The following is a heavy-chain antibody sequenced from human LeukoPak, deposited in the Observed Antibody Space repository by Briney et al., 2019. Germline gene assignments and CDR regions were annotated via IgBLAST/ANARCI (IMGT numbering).Heavy chain of an antibody. J-gene: IGHJ5*02. CDR3: ARARSGAVARNYNWFDP. V-gene: IGHV1-69*05. Sequence: SVKVSCKASGGTFSSYAISWVRQAPGQGLEWMGGIIPIFGTANYAQKFQGRVTMTTDTSTSTAYKELRSLTSDDTAVYYCARARSGAVARNYNWFDPWGQGTLVTVSS. D-gene: IGHD6-19*01. CDR1: GGTFSSYA. CDR2: IIPIFGTA.